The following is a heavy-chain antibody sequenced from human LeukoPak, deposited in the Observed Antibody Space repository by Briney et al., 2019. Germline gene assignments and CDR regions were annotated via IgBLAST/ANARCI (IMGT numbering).Heavy chain of an antibody. CDR3: ARGDFCSKSNCYLRPMDV. V-gene: IGHV4-59*01. CDR1: GGSISDYY. CDR2: IYYSGST. J-gene: IGHJ6*03. D-gene: IGHD3-3*01. Sequence: KPSETPSLTCTVSGGSISDYYWNWIRQPPGKGLEWIGYIYYSGSTTYNPSLKSRVTMSVDTAKNQFSLKLRSVTAADTAVYYCARGDFCSKSNCYLRPMDVWGKGTTVTVSS.